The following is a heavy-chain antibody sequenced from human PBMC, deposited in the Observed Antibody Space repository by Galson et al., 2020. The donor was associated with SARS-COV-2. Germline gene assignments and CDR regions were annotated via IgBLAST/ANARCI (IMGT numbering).Heavy chain of an antibody. D-gene: IGHD4-17*01. Sequence: SLKISCVASGFTFSDLYLTWFRQAPGKGLEWISYISSSGKTIHYADSVRGRFTISRDNAKNSLYLEMNSLRVEDTAVYYCARDDGDQILFDYWGQGTLVTVSS. CDR3: ARDDGDQILFDY. J-gene: IGHJ4*02. V-gene: IGHV3-11*01. CDR2: ISSSGKTI. CDR1: GFTFSDLY.